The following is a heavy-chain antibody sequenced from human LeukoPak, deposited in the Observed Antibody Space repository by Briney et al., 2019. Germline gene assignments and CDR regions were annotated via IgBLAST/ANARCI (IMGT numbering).Heavy chain of an antibody. J-gene: IGHJ4*02. CDR1: GFTFSSYS. CDR3: ARAYYGSGSYSFDH. D-gene: IGHD3-10*01. CDR2: ISSSSSTI. Sequence: PGGSLRLSCAASGFTFSSYSMNWVRQAPGKGLEWVSYISSSSSTIYYADSVKGRFTISRDNAKNSLYLQMNSLRAEDTAVYYCARAYYGSGSYSFDHWGQGTLVTVSS. V-gene: IGHV3-48*01.